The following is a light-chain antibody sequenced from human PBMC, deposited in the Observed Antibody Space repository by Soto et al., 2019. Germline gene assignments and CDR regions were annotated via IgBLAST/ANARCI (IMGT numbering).Light chain of an antibody. CDR2: DVS. CDR3: SLYISSTSYV. Sequence: QSALTQPASVSGSPGQSITISCTGTRSDVGGYNYVSWYQQHPGKAPKLMIYDVSNRPSGLSNRCSGSKSGNTASLTIAGLEAEDEADYYCSLYISSTSYVFGTGTKLTVL. V-gene: IGLV2-14*01. CDR1: RSDVGGYNY. J-gene: IGLJ1*01.